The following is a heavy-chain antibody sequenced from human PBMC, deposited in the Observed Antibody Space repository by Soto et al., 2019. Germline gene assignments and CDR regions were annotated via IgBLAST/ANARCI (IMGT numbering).Heavy chain of an antibody. D-gene: IGHD2-15*01. CDR2: INWNGGST. V-gene: IGHV3-20*04. CDR1: GFTLDDYV. J-gene: IGHJ6*02. CDR3: ARDLTVVVVDPAGTTKRRYYGMDV. Sequence: GGSLRLSCAASGFTLDDYVMAWVRQAPGKGLEWVSGINWNGGSTGYADSVKGRFTISRDNAKNSLYLQMNSLRAEDTALYYCARDLTVVVVDPAGTTKRRYYGMDVWGQGTTVTVSS.